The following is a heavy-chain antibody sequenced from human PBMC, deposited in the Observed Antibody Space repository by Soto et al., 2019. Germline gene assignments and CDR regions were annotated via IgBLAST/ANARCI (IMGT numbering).Heavy chain of an antibody. CDR3: AATGLGGYTDS. J-gene: IGHJ5*01. D-gene: IGHD2-2*02. CDR1: GVTFRNFA. Sequence: VPLVQSGAEVKKPGSSVKVSCKASGVTFRNFAFRWVRRAPGRGLEWMGESNPVSGSADYARHFQGRLTITAEESTSTAYLELTSLTSEDTAFYYCAATGLGGYTDSWGQGTLVIVSS. CDR2: SNPVSGSA. V-gene: IGHV1-69*01.